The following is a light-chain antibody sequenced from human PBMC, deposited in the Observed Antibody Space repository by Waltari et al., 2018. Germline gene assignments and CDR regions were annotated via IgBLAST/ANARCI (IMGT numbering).Light chain of an antibody. V-gene: IGLV1-40*01. CDR3: QSFDTSLGAI. J-gene: IGLJ2*01. CDR1: SSNIGAGPH. Sequence: QSVLAQPPSVSGAPGQRVTISCTGSSSNIGAGPHVHWYQELPGTAPKLLIYGDSNRPSGVPDRFSGSKSGTSASLAITGLQAEDEANYYCQSFDTSLGAIFGGGTKVTVL. CDR2: GDS.